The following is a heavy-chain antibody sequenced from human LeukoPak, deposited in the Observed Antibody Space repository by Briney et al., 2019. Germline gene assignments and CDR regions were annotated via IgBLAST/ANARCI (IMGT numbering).Heavy chain of an antibody. V-gene: IGHV3-7*01. D-gene: IGHD6-6*01. CDR1: GFTFTDYW. CDR3: ARDGIAAGLYFDL. J-gene: IGHJ4*01. Sequence: GGSLRLSCEVSGFTFTDYWMNWVRQAPGKGPEWVASIRQDGSEKTYVDSVKGRFTISRDNTKNSLSLQLNGLRAEDTAVYYCARDGIAAGLYFDLWGQGTLVTVSS. CDR2: IRQDGSEK.